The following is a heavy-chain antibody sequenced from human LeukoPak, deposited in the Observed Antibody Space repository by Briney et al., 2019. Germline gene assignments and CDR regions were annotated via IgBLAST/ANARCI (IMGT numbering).Heavy chain of an antibody. Sequence: PSETLDLTWTVAGYSISIDYWGWIRQPAGKGLEWIGRIYTSGSTNYNPSLKSRVTMSVDTSKNQFSLKLSSVTAADTAVYYCARVPYFDWLQFSFDYWGQGTLVNVSS. J-gene: IGHJ4*02. V-gene: IGHV4-4*07. D-gene: IGHD3-9*01. CDR3: ARVPYFDWLQFSFDY. CDR2: IYTSGST. CDR1: GYSISIDY.